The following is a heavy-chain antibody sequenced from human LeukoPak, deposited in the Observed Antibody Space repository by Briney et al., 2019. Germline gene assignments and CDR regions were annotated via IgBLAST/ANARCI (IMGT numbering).Heavy chain of an antibody. CDR2: INHSGST. J-gene: IGHJ3*02. V-gene: IGHV4-39*07. CDR1: GGSISSGSYY. Sequence: SETLSLTCTVSGGSISSGSYYWSWIRQPPGKGLEWIGEINHSGSTNYNPSLKSRVTISVDTSKNQFSLKLSSVTAADTAVYYCARKRRFTYYYDSSGYTSAFDIWGQGTMVTVSS. CDR3: ARKRRFTYYYDSSGYTSAFDI. D-gene: IGHD3-22*01.